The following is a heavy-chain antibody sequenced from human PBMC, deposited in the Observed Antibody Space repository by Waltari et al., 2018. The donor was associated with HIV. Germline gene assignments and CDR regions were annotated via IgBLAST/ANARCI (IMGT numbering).Heavy chain of an antibody. V-gene: IGHV4-59*01. CDR2: IYYSGST. CDR3: ARDADGLDY. J-gene: IGHJ4*02. CDR1: GDSINTYY. Sequence: QVQLQASGPGLVKPAETLSLTCTVSGDSINTYYWSWIRQPPGKGLEWIGHIYYSGSTKYNPSLTSRVRISVDTSKKQISLKVKSVTTADTAMYYCARDADGLDYWGQGTLVTVSS.